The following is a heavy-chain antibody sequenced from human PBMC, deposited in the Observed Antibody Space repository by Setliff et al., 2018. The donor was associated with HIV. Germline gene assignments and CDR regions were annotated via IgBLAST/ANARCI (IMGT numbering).Heavy chain of an antibody. D-gene: IGHD3-22*01. CDR1: GYTSTGYF. V-gene: IGHV1-2*02. CDR3: ALQYDDTSGYYNN. CDR2: INPKNGGT. Sequence: ASVKVSCKASGYTSTGYFIHWVRQAPGQGLEWMAWINPKNGGTDYAQQFQGRVTVTRGTSITTAYMELSRLTSDDTAVYYCALQYDDTSGYYNNWGQGTLVTVSS. J-gene: IGHJ4*02.